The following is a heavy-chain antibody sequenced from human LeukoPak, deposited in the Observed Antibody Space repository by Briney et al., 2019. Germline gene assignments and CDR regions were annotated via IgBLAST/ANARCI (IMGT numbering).Heavy chain of an antibody. CDR3: AREFRTTTWSFDAFDL. J-gene: IGHJ3*01. D-gene: IGHD1/OR15-1a*01. CDR1: GYTFTDYY. V-gene: IGHV1-2*02. CDR2: INPTSGAT. Sequence: ASVKVSCKASGYTFTDYYMHWVRQAPGQGLDWVGWINPTSGATNYAQKFQGRVTMTRGTSNNTSYMELSRLRSDDTAVYYCAREFRTTTWSFDAFDLWGQGTMVTVSS.